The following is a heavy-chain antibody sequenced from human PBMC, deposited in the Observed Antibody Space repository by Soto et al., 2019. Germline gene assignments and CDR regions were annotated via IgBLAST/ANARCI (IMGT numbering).Heavy chain of an antibody. J-gene: IGHJ5*02. Sequence: QVQLQESGPGLVKPSETLSLTCTVSGGSVSSGSYYWSWIRQPPGKGLEWIGYIYYSGSTNYNPSLKSRVTISVDTSKNQFSLKLSSVTAADTAVYYCAILSITGTTAWFDPWGQGTLVTVSS. V-gene: IGHV4-61*01. CDR1: GGSVSSGSYY. CDR2: IYYSGST. CDR3: AILSITGTTAWFDP. D-gene: IGHD1-20*01.